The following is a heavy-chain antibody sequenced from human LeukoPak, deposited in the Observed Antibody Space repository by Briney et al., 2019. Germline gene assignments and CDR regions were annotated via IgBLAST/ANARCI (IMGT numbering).Heavy chain of an antibody. V-gene: IGHV1-18*01. J-gene: IGHJ4*02. CDR1: GYTYTNYG. CDR2: ISAYNGNT. CDR3: ARVNDYDILTGPYYFDY. Sequence: ASAKVSCKASGYTYTNYGISWVRQAPGQGLEWMGWISAYNGNTNYAQKLQGRVTMTTDTSTSTAYMELRSLRSDDTAVYYCARVNDYDILTGPYYFDYWGQGTLVTVSS. D-gene: IGHD3-9*01.